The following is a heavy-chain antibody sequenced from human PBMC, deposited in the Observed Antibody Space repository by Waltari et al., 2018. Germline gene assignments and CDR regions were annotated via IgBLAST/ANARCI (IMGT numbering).Heavy chain of an antibody. V-gene: IGHV1-2*02. CDR1: GYTFTGYY. CDR2: INPNSGGT. D-gene: IGHD3-3*01. CDR3: ARYYDFWSGYFALYYYGMDV. Sequence: QVQLVQSGAEVKKPGASVKVSCKASGYTFTGYYMHWVRQAPGQGLEWMGWINPNSGGTNYAQKFQGRVTMTRDTSISTAYMELSRLRSDDTAVYYCARYYDFWSGYFALYYYGMDVWGQGTTVTVSS. J-gene: IGHJ6*02.